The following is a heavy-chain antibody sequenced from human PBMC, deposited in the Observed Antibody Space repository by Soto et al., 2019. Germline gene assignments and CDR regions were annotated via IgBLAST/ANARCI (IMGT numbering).Heavy chain of an antibody. J-gene: IGHJ4*02. CDR1: GGSISGGGFS. CDR2: ILHTGGT. Sequence: SETLSLTCAVSGGSISGGGFSWSWIRQPPGKGLEWIGHILHTGGTQYNPSLKSRVSMSVDKSKNQFSLHLTSVTAADTAVYYCARLQFGEGFDYWGQGXLVTVYS. CDR3: ARLQFGEGFDY. D-gene: IGHD3-10*01. V-gene: IGHV4-30-2*01.